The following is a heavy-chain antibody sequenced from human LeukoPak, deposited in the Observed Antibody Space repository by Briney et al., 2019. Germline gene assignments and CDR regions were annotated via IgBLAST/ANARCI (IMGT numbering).Heavy chain of an antibody. CDR1: GFTFSSYS. Sequence: PGGSLRLSCAASGFTFSSYSMNWVRQAPGKGLEWVANIKQDGSEKYYVDSVKGRFTISRDNAKNSLYLQMNSLRAEDTAVYYRAIKPPAYYYYMDVWGKGTTVTVSS. CDR3: AIKPPAYYYYMDV. V-gene: IGHV3-7*01. J-gene: IGHJ6*03. CDR2: IKQDGSEK.